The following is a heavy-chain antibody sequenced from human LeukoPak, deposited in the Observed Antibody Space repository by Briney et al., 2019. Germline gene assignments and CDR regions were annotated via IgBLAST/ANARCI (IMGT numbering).Heavy chain of an antibody. CDR2: IYTSGST. CDR3: ARGIEIVVVPAARYSNNWFDP. Sequence: SETLSLTCTVSGGSISSYYWSWIRQPAGKGLEWIGRIYTSGSTNYNPSLKSRVTMSVDTSKNQFSLKLSSVTAADTAVYYCARGIEIVVVPAARYSNNWFDPWGQGTLVTVSS. V-gene: IGHV4-4*07. D-gene: IGHD2-2*01. J-gene: IGHJ5*02. CDR1: GGSISSYY.